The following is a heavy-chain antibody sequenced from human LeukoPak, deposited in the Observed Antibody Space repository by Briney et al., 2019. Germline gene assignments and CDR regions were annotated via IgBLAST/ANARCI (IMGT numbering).Heavy chain of an antibody. CDR1: GYTFSKYY. CDR2: INPSGGST. V-gene: IGHV1-46*01. Sequence: ASVKVSCMASGYTFSKYYIHWIRQAPGKGLEWMGIINPSGGSTNYAQKFQGRVIMTMDMSTDTVYMELSALRAEDTAVYYCAKPGSSRGIAGRRPTKYYFDYWGQGTLVTVSS. J-gene: IGHJ4*02. CDR3: AKPGSSRGIAGRRPTKYYFDY. D-gene: IGHD6-6*01.